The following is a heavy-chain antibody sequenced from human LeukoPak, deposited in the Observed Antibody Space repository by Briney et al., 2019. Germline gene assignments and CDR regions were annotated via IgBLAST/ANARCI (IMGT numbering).Heavy chain of an antibody. V-gene: IGHV3-7*03. J-gene: IGHJ4*02. Sequence: PGGSLRLSCAASGFTFSNYAMNWVRQAPGKGLEWVANIKQDGSEKYYVDSVKGRFTISRDNAKNSLYLQMNSLRAEDTAVYYCAKGAYSSSWYYFDYWGQGTLVTVSS. D-gene: IGHD6-13*01. CDR2: IKQDGSEK. CDR3: AKGAYSSSWYYFDY. CDR1: GFTFSNYA.